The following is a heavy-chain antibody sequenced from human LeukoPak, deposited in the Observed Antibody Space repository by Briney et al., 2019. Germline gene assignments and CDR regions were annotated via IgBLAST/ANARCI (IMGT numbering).Heavy chain of an antibody. CDR3: ASYPTYYDILTGYAFDY. D-gene: IGHD3-9*01. Sequence: GGSLRLSCAASGFTFSSYEMNWVRQAPGKGLEWVSYISSSGSTIYYADSVKGRFTISSDNAKNSLYLQMNSLRAEDTAVYYCASYPTYYDILTGYAFDYWGQGTLVTVSS. CDR1: GFTFSSYE. V-gene: IGHV3-48*03. J-gene: IGHJ4*02. CDR2: ISSSGSTI.